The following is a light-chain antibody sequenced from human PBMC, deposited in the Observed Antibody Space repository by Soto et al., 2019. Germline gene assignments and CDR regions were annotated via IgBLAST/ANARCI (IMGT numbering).Light chain of an antibody. CDR3: QHYQVGQPIA. V-gene: IGKV3-20*01. J-gene: IGKJ5*01. Sequence: IALTQSPDTLSFSPGERATLSCRASQSVGTRLAWYQHKTGQAPSLLMSGASSRATGIPDRFSGSGSETDFTLTISRLEPEDFALYYCQHYQVGQPIAFGRGTRLEIK. CDR2: GAS. CDR1: QSVGTR.